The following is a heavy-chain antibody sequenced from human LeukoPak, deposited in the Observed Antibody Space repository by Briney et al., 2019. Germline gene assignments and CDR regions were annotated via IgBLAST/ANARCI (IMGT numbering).Heavy chain of an antibody. CDR2: IYYSGST. CDR1: GGSISSGSYY. Sequence: SETLSLTCTVSGGSISSGSYYWSWIRQPPGKGLEWIGYIYYSGSTNYNPSLKSRVTISVDTSKNQFSLKLSSVTAADTAVYYCARFLKWGYSKGFDYWGQGTLVTVSS. V-gene: IGHV4-61*01. D-gene: IGHD4-11*01. CDR3: ARFLKWGYSKGFDY. J-gene: IGHJ4*02.